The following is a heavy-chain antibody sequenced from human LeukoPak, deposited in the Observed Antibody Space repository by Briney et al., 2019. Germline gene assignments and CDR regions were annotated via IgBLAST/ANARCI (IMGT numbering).Heavy chain of an antibody. CDR3: ARDGISAAGSLGGY. V-gene: IGHV3-23*01. CDR1: GFTFTTYA. J-gene: IGHJ4*02. Sequence: GGSLRLSCAASGFTFTTYAMSWVRQAPGQGLEWVSAISGSGGSTYYADSVKGRFTISRDNSKNTLYLQVNSLRADDTAVYYCARDGISAAGSLGGYWGQGSLVTVSS. CDR2: ISGSGGST. D-gene: IGHD6-13*01.